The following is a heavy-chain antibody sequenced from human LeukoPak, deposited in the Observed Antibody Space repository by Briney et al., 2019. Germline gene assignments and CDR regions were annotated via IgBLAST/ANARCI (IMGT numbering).Heavy chain of an antibody. V-gene: IGHV1-2*06. CDR2: INPNSGGT. CDR3: ARDPQIAAKYYDYYGMDV. CDR1: GYTFTGYY. Sequence: ASVKVSCKASGYTFTGYYMHWVRQAPGQGLEWMGRINPNSGGTNYAQKFQGRVTMTRDTSISTAYMELSRLRSDDTAVYYCARDPQIAAKYYDYYGMDVWGQGTTVTVSS. J-gene: IGHJ6*02. D-gene: IGHD6-13*01.